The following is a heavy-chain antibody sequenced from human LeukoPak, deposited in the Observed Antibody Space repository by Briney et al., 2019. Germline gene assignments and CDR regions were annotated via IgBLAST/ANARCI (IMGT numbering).Heavy chain of an antibody. J-gene: IGHJ4*02. V-gene: IGHV1-69*01. D-gene: IGHD5-12*01. CDR2: IIPIFGTA. Sequence: ASVKVSCKASGGTFSSYAISWVRQAPGQGLEWMGGIIPIFGTANYAQKFQGRVTITADESTSTAYMELSSLRSEGTAVYYCARAHGGYSGYDLGVPFYWGQGTLVTVSS. CDR1: GGTFSSYA. CDR3: ARAHGGYSGYDLGVPFY.